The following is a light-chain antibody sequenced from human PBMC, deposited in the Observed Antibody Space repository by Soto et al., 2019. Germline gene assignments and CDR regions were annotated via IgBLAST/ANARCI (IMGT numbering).Light chain of an antibody. Sequence: IVFTQSPATLSLSLGARATLSCRASQSIGSYLAWYQHKLGQPPRLLIYDASNRATGIPVRFSGSASGTDFTLTIGSLETEDFAVYDGQQRSTWPPFSFCPGTKVDNK. J-gene: IGKJ3*01. V-gene: IGKV3-11*01. CDR1: QSIGSY. CDR2: DAS. CDR3: QQRSTWPPFS.